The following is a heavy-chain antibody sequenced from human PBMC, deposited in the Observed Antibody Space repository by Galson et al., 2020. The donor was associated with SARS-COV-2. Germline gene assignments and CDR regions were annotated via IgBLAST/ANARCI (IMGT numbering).Heavy chain of an antibody. Sequence: GRSLRLSCAASGFMFTSFGMHWVRQAPGKGLEWVAVLWFDGSKTYYADSVKGRFTISRDTSNNTLYLQMDSLRAEDTAVYYCARWKYDHTNYGLDYWGQGTLVTVSS. CDR2: LWFDGSKT. J-gene: IGHJ4*02. D-gene: IGHD4-4*01. CDR1: GFMFTSFG. V-gene: IGHV3-33*01. CDR3: ARWKYDHTNYGLDY.